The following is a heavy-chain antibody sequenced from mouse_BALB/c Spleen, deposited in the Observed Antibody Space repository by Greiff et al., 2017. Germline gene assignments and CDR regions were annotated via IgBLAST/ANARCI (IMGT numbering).Heavy chain of an antibody. V-gene: IGHV1-54*01. CDR1: GYAFTNYL. D-gene: IGHD2-14*01. CDR2: INPGSGGT. J-gene: IGHJ2*01. Sequence: VQLQQSGAELVRPGTSVKVSCKASGYAFTNYLIEWVKQRPGQGLEWIGVINPGSGGTNYNEKFKGKATLTADKSSSTAYMQLSSLTSDDSAVYFCARSRYRYFFDYWGQGTTLTVSS. CDR3: ARSRYRYFFDY.